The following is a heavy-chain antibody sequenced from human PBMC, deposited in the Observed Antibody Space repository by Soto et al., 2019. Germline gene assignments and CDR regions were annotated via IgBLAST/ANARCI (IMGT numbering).Heavy chain of an antibody. CDR3: AGFDYRNLGSNYYYYQDG. CDR1: GGSISSSRYY. V-gene: IGHV4-39*01. D-gene: IGHD4-4*01. J-gene: IGHJ6*03. Sequence: SETLSLTCTVSGGSISSSRYYWGWIRQPPGKGLESIGTIYFTGKTYNNPSLKSQINIYVDRSKNQFSLNLSSVTAADTAVYYFAGFDYRNLGSNYYYYQDGLGRGTTVTVSS. CDR2: IYFTGKT.